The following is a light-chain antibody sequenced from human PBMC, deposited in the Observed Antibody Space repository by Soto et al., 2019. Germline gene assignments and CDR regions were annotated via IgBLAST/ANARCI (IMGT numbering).Light chain of an antibody. CDR3: SSYTSSSTPYV. CDR1: SSDVGNYIF. Sequence: QSVLTQPASVSGSPGQSITISCTGTSSDVGNYIFVSWYRQHPGKAPKLMIYDINNRPSGVSNRFSGSKSGNTASLTISGLQAEDEADYYCSSYTSSSTPYVFGTGTKVTV. CDR2: DIN. J-gene: IGLJ1*01. V-gene: IGLV2-14*01.